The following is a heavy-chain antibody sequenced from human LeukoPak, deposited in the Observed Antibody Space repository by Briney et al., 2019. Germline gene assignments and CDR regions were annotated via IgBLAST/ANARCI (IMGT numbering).Heavy chain of an antibody. CDR3: ARSLASGLNQLLDY. D-gene: IGHD2-2*01. V-gene: IGHV1-18*01. CDR1: GYTLTELP. J-gene: IGHJ4*02. Sequence: ASVKVSCKVSGYTLTELPMHWVRQAPGQGLEWMGWISAYNGNTNYAQKLQGRVTMTTDTSTSTAYMELRSLRSDDTAVYYCARSLASGLNQLLDYWGQGTLVTVSS. CDR2: ISAYNGNT.